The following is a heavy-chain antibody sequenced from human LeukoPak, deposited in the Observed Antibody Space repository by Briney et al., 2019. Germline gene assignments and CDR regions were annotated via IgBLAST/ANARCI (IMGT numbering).Heavy chain of an antibody. J-gene: IGHJ4*02. V-gene: IGHV3-7*01. CDR3: ASTYGDYLYYYDS. CDR2: IKQDGSQK. D-gene: IGHD4-17*01. Sequence: GGSLRLSCAASGFTFSDYWMTWVRQAPGKGLEWVANIKQDGSQKYFVDSVKGRFSISRDNAKNSLFLQMNSLRAEDTAVYYCASTYGDYLYYYDSWGQGTLVTASS. CDR1: GFTFSDYW.